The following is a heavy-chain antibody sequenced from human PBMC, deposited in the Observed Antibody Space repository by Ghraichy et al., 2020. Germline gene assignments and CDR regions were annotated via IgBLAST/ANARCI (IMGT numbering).Heavy chain of an antibody. D-gene: IGHD6-19*01. CDR2: ISGSGGST. Sequence: SCAASGFTFSNYAMSWVRQAPGKGLEWVSTISGSGGSTFYADSVKGRFTISRDNSKNTLYLQMNSLRAEDTAIYYCAKDLGTSGWYFDYWGQGTLVTVSS. V-gene: IGHV3-23*01. CDR1: GFTFSNYA. CDR3: AKDLGTSGWYFDY. J-gene: IGHJ4*02.